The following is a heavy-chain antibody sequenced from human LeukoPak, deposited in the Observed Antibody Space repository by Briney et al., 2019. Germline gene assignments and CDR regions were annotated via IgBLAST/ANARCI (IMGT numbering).Heavy chain of an antibody. CDR1: GFTFDDYA. V-gene: IGHV3-43D*03. D-gene: IGHD2-2*01. Sequence: GGSLRLSCAASGFTFDDYAMHWVRQAPGKGLEWVSLISWDGGSTYYADSVNGRFTISRDNSKNSLYLQMNSLRAEDTALYYCAKDNRRGYCSSTSCRAEYFQRWGQGTLVTVSS. CDR3: AKDNRRGYCSSTSCRAEYFQR. CDR2: ISWDGGST. J-gene: IGHJ1*01.